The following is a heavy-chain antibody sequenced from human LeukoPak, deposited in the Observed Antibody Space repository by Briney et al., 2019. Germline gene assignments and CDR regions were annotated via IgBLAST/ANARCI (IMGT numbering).Heavy chain of an antibody. J-gene: IGHJ4*02. Sequence: PGGSLRLSCAASGFTVSSNYMSWVRQAPGKGLEWVAVISYDGSNKYYADSVKGRFTISRDNSKNTLYLQMNSLRAEDTAVYYCARAHQYCSSTSCYAGFDYWGQGTLVTVSS. CDR2: ISYDGSNK. CDR3: ARAHQYCSSTSCYAGFDY. V-gene: IGHV3-30*03. CDR1: GFTVSSNY. D-gene: IGHD2-2*01.